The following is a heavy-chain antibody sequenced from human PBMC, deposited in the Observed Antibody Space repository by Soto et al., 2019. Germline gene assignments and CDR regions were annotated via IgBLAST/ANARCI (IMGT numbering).Heavy chain of an antibody. CDR1: GFTFSTFA. V-gene: IGHV3-23*01. CDR3: AAGRSCGTYAGAILPLDY. CDR2: IRGSGGST. Sequence: EVQLLESGGGLVQPGGSLRLSCAASGFTFSTFAMSWVRQRPGKGLEWVSGIRGSGGSTDYADSLKGRFTISRDNSNNKLYLQMRRLRVKDTAVYYGAAGRSCGTYAGAILPLDYWGQGTLGTVAS. D-gene: IGHD1-26*01. J-gene: IGHJ4*02.